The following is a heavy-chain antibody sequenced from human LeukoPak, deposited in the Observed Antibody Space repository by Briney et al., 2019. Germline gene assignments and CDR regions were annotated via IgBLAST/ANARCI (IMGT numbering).Heavy chain of an antibody. CDR2: INPSGGST. V-gene: IGHV1-46*01. Sequence: ASVKVSCKASGYTFTSYYMHWVRQAPGQGLEWMGIINPSGGSTSYAQKFQGRVTMTRDTSTSTVYMELSSLRSEDTAVYYCATIMRIAVAGRGALFDYWGQGTLVTVSS. J-gene: IGHJ4*02. CDR3: ATIMRIAVAGRGALFDY. D-gene: IGHD6-19*01. CDR1: GYTFTSYY.